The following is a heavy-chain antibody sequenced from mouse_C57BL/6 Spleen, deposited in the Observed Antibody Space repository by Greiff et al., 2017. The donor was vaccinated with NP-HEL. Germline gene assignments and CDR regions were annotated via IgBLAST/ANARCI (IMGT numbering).Heavy chain of an antibody. V-gene: IGHV2-2*01. J-gene: IGHJ4*01. CDR1: GFSLTSYG. Sequence: VKLMESGPGLVQPSQSLSITCTVSGFSLTSYGVHWVRQSPGKGLEWLGVIWSGGSTDYNAAFISRLSISKDNPKSQVFFKINSQKADDTAIYYCAREENIYYYGSSYSAMDYWGQGTSVTVSS. CDR3: AREENIYYYGSSYSAMDY. CDR2: IWSGGST. D-gene: IGHD1-1*01.